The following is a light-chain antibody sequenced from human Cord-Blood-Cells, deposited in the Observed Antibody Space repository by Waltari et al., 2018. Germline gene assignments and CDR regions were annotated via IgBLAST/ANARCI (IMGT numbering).Light chain of an antibody. CDR2: AAS. CDR3: QQSYSTPPEFT. Sequence: DIQMTQSPSSLSASVGARVTITCRASQSISSYLNWYQQKPGKAPKLLIYAASSLQSRVPSRFSGSGSGTDFTLTISSLQPEDFATYYCQQSYSTPPEFTFGPGTKVDIK. CDR1: QSISSY. J-gene: IGKJ3*01. V-gene: IGKV1-39*01.